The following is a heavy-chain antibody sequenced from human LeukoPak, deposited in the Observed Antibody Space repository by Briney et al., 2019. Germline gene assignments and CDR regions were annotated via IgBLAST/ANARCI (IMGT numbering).Heavy chain of an antibody. J-gene: IGHJ5*02. CDR2: ISSSSSTI. D-gene: IGHD2-21*01. CDR1: GFTFNNYA. V-gene: IGHV3-48*01. Sequence: PGGSLRLSCAASGFTFNNYAMTWVRQAPGKGLEWVSYISSSSSTIYYADSVKGRFTISRDNAKNSLYLQMNSLRAEDTAVYYCARDPLPYCGGDCYPVNWFDPWGQGTLVTVSS. CDR3: ARDPLPYCGGDCYPVNWFDP.